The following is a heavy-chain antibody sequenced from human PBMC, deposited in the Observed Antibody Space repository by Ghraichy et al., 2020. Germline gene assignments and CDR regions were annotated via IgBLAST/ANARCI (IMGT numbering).Heavy chain of an antibody. CDR3: ASLGVGGTYSGGFDS. V-gene: IGHV3-53*01. J-gene: IGHJ4*02. D-gene: IGHD1-26*01. CDR1: GFTVSSNY. Sequence: GSLRLSCAASGFTVSSNYMSWVRQAPGKGLEWVSVIYSGGNTYYADSVKGRFTISRDNSKNTLYLQMNSLRAEDTAIYYCASLGVGGTYSGGFDSWGQGTLVTVSS. CDR2: IYSGGNT.